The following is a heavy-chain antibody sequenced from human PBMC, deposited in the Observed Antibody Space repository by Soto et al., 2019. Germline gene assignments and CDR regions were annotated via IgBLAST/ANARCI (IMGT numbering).Heavy chain of an antibody. CDR3: ARTVVPAAIYWFDP. CDR1: GGSISSGGYY. J-gene: IGHJ5*02. V-gene: IGHV4-61*08. Sequence: SETLSLTCTVSGGSISSGGYYWSWIRQHPGKGLEWIGYIYYSGSTNYNPSLKSRVTISVDTSKNQFSLKLSSVTAADTAVYYCARTVVPAAIYWFDPWGQGTLVTVSS. CDR2: IYYSGST. D-gene: IGHD2-2*02.